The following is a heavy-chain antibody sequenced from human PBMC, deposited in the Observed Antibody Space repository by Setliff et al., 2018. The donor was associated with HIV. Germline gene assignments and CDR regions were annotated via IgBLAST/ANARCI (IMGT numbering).Heavy chain of an antibody. V-gene: IGHV4-59*04. CDR1: GGSIWNYY. J-gene: IGHJ6*03. D-gene: IGHD3-10*01. CDR2: IYYSGST. CDR3: ARSTVGIRGVVRGYYYYYMDV. Sequence: SETLSLTCTVSGGSIWNYYWSWIRQPPGKGLEWIGTIYYSGSTYYNPSLKSRVTISVDTSKNQFSLKLSSVTAADTAAYYCARSTVGIRGVVRGYYYYYMDVGGKGTTVTVSS.